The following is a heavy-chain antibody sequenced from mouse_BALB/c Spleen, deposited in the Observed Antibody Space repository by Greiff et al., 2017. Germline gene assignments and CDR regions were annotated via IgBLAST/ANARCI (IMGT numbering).Heavy chain of an antibody. CDR1: GFSLSRYS. V-gene: IGHV2-6-4*01. CDR3: AREGNEVRGWYFDV. CDR2: IWGDGST. D-gene: IGHD2-14*01. Sequence: VKVVESGPGLVAPSQSLSITCTVSGFSLSRYSVHWVRQPPGKGLEWLGMIWGDGSTDYNSALKSRLSISKDNSKSQVFLKMNRLQTDDTARYYCAREGNEVRGWYFDVWGAGTTVTVSS. J-gene: IGHJ1*01.